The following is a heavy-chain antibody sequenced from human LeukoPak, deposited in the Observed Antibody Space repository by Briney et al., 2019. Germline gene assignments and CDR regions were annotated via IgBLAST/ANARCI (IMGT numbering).Heavy chain of an antibody. CDR3: ARGDVIDYYYDSSGYYEDY. CDR1: GGSISSGSYY. Sequence: NPSETLSLTCTVSGGSISSGSYYWSWIRQPAGKGLEWIGRIYTSGSTNYNPSLKSRVTISVDTSKNQFSLKLSSVTAADTAVYYCARGDVIDYYYDSSGYYEDYWGQGTLVTVSS. CDR2: IYTSGST. D-gene: IGHD3-22*01. J-gene: IGHJ4*02. V-gene: IGHV4-61*02.